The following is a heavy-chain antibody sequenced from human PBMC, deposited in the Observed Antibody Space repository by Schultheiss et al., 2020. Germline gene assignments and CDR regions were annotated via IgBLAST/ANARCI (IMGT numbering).Heavy chain of an antibody. J-gene: IGHJ4*02. CDR1: GFTFSSYS. CDR3: ARDRVPQQLQGTGY. CDR2: ISSSSSTI. Sequence: GGSLRLSCAASGFTFSSYSMNWVRQAPGKGLEWVSYISSSSSTIYYADSVKGRFTISRDNAKNSLYLQMNSLRAEDTAVYYCARDRVPQQLQGTGYWGQGTLVTVSS. D-gene: IGHD6-13*01. V-gene: IGHV3-48*04.